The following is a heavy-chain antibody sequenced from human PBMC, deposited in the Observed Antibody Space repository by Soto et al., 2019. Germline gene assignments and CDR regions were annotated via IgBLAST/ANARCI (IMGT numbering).Heavy chain of an antibody. J-gene: IGHJ5*02. CDR1: GVTFSSYG. D-gene: IGHD3-3*01. CDR3: ARAQVPFLEAAKNWFDP. CDR2: IIPIFGTT. V-gene: IGHV1-69*01. Sequence: QVQLVQSGAEVKKPGSSLRVSCKASGVTFSSYGITWVRHAPGKGLEWMGGIIPIFGTTNYAQKFQGRVTITADESMTKAYMELSSLRSEDTAVYYCARAQVPFLEAAKNWFDPWGQGTLVTVSS.